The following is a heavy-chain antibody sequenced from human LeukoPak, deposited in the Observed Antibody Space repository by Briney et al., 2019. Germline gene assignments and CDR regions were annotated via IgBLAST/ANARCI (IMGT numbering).Heavy chain of an antibody. D-gene: IGHD5-18*01. J-gene: IGHJ4*02. V-gene: IGHV4-59*01. Sequence: SETLSLTCTVSGGSISSYYWSWIRQPPGKGLEWIGYIYYSGSTNYNPSLKSRVTISVETSKNQFSLKLSSVTAADTAVYYCARARRDRGYSYYYFDYWGQGTLVTVSS. CDR3: ARARRDRGYSYYYFDY. CDR2: IYYSGST. CDR1: GGSISSYY.